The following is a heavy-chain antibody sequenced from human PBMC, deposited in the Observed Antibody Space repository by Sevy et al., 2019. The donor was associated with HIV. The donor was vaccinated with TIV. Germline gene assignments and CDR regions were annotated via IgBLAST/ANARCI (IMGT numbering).Heavy chain of an antibody. CDR1: GFTLGTYD. D-gene: IGHD1-1*01. Sequence: QLGGSLRLSCVASGFTLGTYDMHWVRRPAGEGLEWVSAIGTAGDTHYIDSVKGRFTISRDNVTNSLYLHMNRVTAGASGVYYCARDTTSCDVWGKGTTVTVSS. CDR3: ARDTTSCDV. J-gene: IGHJ6*04. CDR2: IGTAGDT. V-gene: IGHV3-13*04.